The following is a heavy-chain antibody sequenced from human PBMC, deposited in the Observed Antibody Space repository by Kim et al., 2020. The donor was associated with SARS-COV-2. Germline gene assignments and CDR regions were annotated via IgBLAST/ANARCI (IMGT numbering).Heavy chain of an antibody. J-gene: IGHJ4*02. V-gene: IGHV1-46*01. CDR3: SRDPVHGGWVGGLDY. CDR1: GYTFTSYY. Sequence: ASVKVSCKASGYTFTSYYMHWVRQAPGQGLEWMGIINPSGGSTSYAQKFQGRVTMTRDTSTSTVYMELSSLRSEDTAMYYCSRDPVHGGWVGGLDYWGQGTLVTVSS. D-gene: IGHD6-19*01. CDR2: INPSGGST.